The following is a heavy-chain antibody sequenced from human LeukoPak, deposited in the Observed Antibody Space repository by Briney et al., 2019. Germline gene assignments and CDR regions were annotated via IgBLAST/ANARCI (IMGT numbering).Heavy chain of an antibody. CDR1: EYSFTSYW. CDR3: ARRGGRTSGTKGVGAFDI. CDR2: IYPGDSDT. D-gene: IGHD1-1*01. Sequence: GESLKISCKGSEYSFTSYWLGWVRQMPGKGLEWMGIIYPGDSDTRYSPSFQGQVTISADKSITTAYLQWSSLKASDTAMYYCARRGGRTSGTKGVGAFDIWGQGTMVTVSS. J-gene: IGHJ3*02. V-gene: IGHV5-51*01.